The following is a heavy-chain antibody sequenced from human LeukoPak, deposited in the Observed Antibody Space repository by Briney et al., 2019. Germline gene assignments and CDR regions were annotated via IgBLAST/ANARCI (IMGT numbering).Heavy chain of an antibody. Sequence: KPSETLSLTCAVYGGSFSGYYWSWIRQPPGKGLEWIGEINHSGSTNCNPSLKSRVTISVDTSKNQFSLKLSSVTAADTAVYYCARKRDEYYDFWSGYLKARWFDPWGQGTLVTVSS. D-gene: IGHD3-3*01. J-gene: IGHJ5*02. V-gene: IGHV4-34*01. CDR1: GGSFSGYY. CDR2: INHSGST. CDR3: ARKRDEYYDFWSGYLKARWFDP.